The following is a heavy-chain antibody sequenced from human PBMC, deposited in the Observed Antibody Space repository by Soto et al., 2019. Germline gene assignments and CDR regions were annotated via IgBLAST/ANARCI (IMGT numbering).Heavy chain of an antibody. Sequence: SETLSLTCAVSGGSISSGGYSWSWIRHPPGQGLEWIGEIYHSGSANYNPSLKSRIIMSVDKSKNQFSLKLNSVTAADTAVYYCARPGGAAAGNYYYYGMDVWGQGTTVTVSS. J-gene: IGHJ6*02. CDR2: IYHSGSA. CDR3: ARPGGAAAGNYYYYGMDV. D-gene: IGHD6-13*01. CDR1: GGSISSGGYS. V-gene: IGHV4-30-2*01.